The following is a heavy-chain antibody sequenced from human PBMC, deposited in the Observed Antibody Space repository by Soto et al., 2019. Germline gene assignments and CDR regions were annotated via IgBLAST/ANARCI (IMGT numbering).Heavy chain of an antibody. CDR2: ITGSSDYT. CDR3: AREYYYGMDV. Sequence: QVQLVESGGGLVRPGGSLRLSCAASGFTFSDYYMTWIRQAPGKGLEWVSYITGSSDYTNYADSVKGRFTISRDNVKNSLYLQMNSLIAEDTDVYYCAREYYYGMDVWGQGTTVTVSS. V-gene: IGHV3-11*05. J-gene: IGHJ6*02. CDR1: GFTFSDYY.